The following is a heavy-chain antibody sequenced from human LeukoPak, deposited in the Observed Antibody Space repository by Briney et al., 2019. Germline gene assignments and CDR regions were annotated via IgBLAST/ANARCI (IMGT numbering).Heavy chain of an antibody. Sequence: GASVKVSCKASGYTFTTYSINWVRQAPGQGLEWVGWIDTNTRNPPYAPDFTGRVVFSLDTSVSTAYLQISSLKADDTAVYYCARGGGRLCDSHSCLTAYYFDSWGQGTLVTVSS. J-gene: IGHJ4*02. V-gene: IGHV7-4-1*02. D-gene: IGHD2/OR15-2a*01. CDR3: ARGGGRLCDSHSCLTAYYFDS. CDR2: IDTNTRNP. CDR1: GYTFTTYS.